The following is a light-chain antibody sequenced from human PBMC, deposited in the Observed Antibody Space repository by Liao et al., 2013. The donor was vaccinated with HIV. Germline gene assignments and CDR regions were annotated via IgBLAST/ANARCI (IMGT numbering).Light chain of an antibody. CDR1: KLGDQY. CDR3: LTWDTNSWV. V-gene: IGLV3-1*01. CDR2: EDT. J-gene: IGLJ3*02. Sequence: SYDLTQPPSVSVSPGQTASVTCSGDKLGDQYVSWYQQRPGQSPILVIYEDTKRPTGIPERFSGSNSGNTATLTISGTQALDEADYYCLTWDTNSWVFGGGTKLTVL.